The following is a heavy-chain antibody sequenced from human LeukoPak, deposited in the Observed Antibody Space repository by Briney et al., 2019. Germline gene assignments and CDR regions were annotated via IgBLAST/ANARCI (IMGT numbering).Heavy chain of an antibody. J-gene: IGHJ4*02. CDR2: ISAYNGNT. D-gene: IGHD5-12*01. Sequence: VASVKVSCRASGYTFTSYGISWVRQAPGQGLEWMGWISAYNGNTNYAQKLQGRVTMTTDTSTSTAYMELRSLRSDDTAVYYCARLRPGWLRLPPDYWGQGTLVTVSS. CDR1: GYTFTSYG. V-gene: IGHV1-18*01. CDR3: ARLRPGWLRLPPDY.